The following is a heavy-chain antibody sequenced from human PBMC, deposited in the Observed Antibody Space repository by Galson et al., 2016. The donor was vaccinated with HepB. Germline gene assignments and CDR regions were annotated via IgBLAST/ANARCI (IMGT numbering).Heavy chain of an antibody. V-gene: IGHV3-53*01. Sequence: SLRLSFAASGFIVSNDYMAWVRQAPGKGLEWLSVSYGDGSTYYAESVRGRFTISRDNSKNSVFLQMNNLRAEDTAVYYCARDPGFRNGMNVWGQGTTVTVSS. J-gene: IGHJ6*02. CDR3: ARDPGFRNGMNV. CDR2: SYGDGST. CDR1: GFIVSNDY.